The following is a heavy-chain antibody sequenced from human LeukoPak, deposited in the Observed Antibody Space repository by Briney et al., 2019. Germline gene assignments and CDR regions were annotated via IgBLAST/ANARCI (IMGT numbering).Heavy chain of an antibody. Sequence: QSGRSLRLSCAASGFTISSNYMGWVRQAPGKGLEWVSVIYSSGSTYYADSVKGRFTISRDNSKNTLYLQMNSLRAEDTAVYYCARERSLGIPVAGTIFDYWGQGTLVTVSS. V-gene: IGHV3-66*01. CDR2: IYSSGST. CDR3: ARERSLGIPVAGTIFDY. CDR1: GFTISSNY. J-gene: IGHJ4*02. D-gene: IGHD6-19*01.